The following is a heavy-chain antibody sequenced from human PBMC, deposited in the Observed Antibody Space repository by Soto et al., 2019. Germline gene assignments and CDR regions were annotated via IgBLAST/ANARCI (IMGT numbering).Heavy chain of an antibody. J-gene: IGHJ6*02. D-gene: IGHD3-10*01. CDR3: ARELWFGELFLDYYYYGMDV. CDR2: IWYDGSNK. V-gene: IGHV3-33*01. CDR1: GFTFSSYG. Sequence: QVQLVESGGGGVQPGRTLRLSCAASGFTFSSYGMHWVRQAPGKGLEWVAVIWYDGSNKYYADSVKGRFTISRDNSKNTLYLQMNSLRAEDTAVYYCARELWFGELFLDYYYYGMDVWGQGTTVTVSS.